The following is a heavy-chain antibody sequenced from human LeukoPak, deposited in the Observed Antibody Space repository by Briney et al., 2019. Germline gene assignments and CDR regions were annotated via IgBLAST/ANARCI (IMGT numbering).Heavy chain of an antibody. V-gene: IGHV3-23*01. J-gene: IGHJ4*02. CDR2: ISGSGGST. CDR1: GFTFSSYA. D-gene: IGHD3-3*01. Sequence: GGSLRLSCAASGFTFSSYAMSWVRQAPGKGLEWVSAISGSGGSTYYADSAKGRFTISRDNSKNTLYLQMNSLRAEDTAVYYCAKALYDFWSGYQYYFDYWGQGTLVTVSS. CDR3: AKALYDFWSGYQYYFDY.